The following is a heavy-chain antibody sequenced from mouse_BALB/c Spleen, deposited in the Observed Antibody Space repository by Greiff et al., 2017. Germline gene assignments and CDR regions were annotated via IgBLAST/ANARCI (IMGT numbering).Heavy chain of an antibody. CDR2: ISTYYGDA. Sequence: QVQLQQSGAELVRPGVSVKISCKGSGYTFTDYAMHWVKQSHAKSLEWIGVISTYYGDASYNQKFKGKATMTVDKSSSTAYMELARLTSEDSAIYYCARGGLRPGMDYWGQGTSVTVSS. CDR3: ARGGLRPGMDY. CDR1: GYTFTDYA. D-gene: IGHD2-4*01. V-gene: IGHV1S137*01. J-gene: IGHJ4*01.